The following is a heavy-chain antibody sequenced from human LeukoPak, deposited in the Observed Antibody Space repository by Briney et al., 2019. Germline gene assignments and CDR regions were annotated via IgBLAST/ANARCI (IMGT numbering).Heavy chain of an antibody. Sequence: KPSQTLSLTCTVSNVSISSGSHYWNWIRQPAGKGLEWIGRIYAGGRSNYNPSLRSRVTISVDTSKNQFSLRLSSVTATDTGVYYCASDHSGWLGLGYWGQGTLVSVSS. CDR1: NVSISSGSHY. CDR3: ASDHSGWLGLGY. J-gene: IGHJ4*02. CDR2: IYAGGRS. D-gene: IGHD6-19*01. V-gene: IGHV4-61*02.